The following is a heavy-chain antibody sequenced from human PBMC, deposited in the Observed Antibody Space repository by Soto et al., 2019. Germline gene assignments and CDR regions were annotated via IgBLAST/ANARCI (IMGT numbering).Heavy chain of an antibody. J-gene: IGHJ4*02. CDR1: GFTVSNNY. D-gene: IGHD3-10*01. CDR2: IYSGGYT. CDR3: GAPPGGGGY. Sequence: EVQLVESGGGLIQPGGSLRLSCAVSGFTVSNNYMSWVRQAPGKGLEGVSVIYSGGYTAYGDSVKGRFTISRDNSKSHLYPQRNRGGAEPTVVFYCGAPPGGGGYWGQGTLVTVSS. V-gene: IGHV3-53*01.